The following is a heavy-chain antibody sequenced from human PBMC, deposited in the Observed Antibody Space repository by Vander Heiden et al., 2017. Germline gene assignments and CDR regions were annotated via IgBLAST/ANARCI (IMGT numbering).Heavy chain of an antibody. J-gene: IGHJ4*02. CDR1: GFPFSRYA. Sequence: EVQLLESGGGLVQPGGSLRLSCAASGFPFSRYAMRWVRQAPGKGLEWVSAISGSGGSTYYADSVKGRFTISGDNSKNTLYLQMNSMRAEDTAVYYCAKDQHIVVVTATLNWGQGTLVTVSS. CDR3: AKDQHIVVVTATLN. D-gene: IGHD2-21*02. V-gene: IGHV3-23*01. CDR2: ISGSGGST.